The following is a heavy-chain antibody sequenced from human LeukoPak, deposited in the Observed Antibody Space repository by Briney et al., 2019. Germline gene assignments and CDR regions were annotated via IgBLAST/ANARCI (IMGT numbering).Heavy chain of an antibody. CDR2: ISGSGGST. J-gene: IGHJ6*03. V-gene: IGHV3-23*01. CDR1: GFTFSSYG. Sequence: GGSLRLSCAASGFTFSSYGMSWVRQAPGKGLEWVSAISGSGGSTYYADSVKGRFTFSRDNSKNTLYLQMNSLKTEDTAVYYCAKGYDYYMDVWGKGTTVTISS. CDR3: AKGYDYYMDV.